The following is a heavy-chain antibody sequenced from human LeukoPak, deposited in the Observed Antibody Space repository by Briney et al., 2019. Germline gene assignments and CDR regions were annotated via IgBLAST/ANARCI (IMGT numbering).Heavy chain of an antibody. Sequence: SETLSLTCAVYGVSFSGYYWSWIRQPPGKGLEWIGEINHSGSTNYNPSLKSRVTISVDTSKNQFSLKLSSVTAADTAVYYCASFYGDYVPGYWGQGTLVTVSS. CDR3: ASFYGDYVPGY. D-gene: IGHD4-17*01. J-gene: IGHJ4*02. V-gene: IGHV4-34*01. CDR2: INHSGST. CDR1: GVSFSGYY.